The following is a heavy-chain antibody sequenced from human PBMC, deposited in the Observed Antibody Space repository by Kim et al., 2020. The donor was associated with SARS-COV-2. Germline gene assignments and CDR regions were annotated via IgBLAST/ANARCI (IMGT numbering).Heavy chain of an antibody. J-gene: IGHJ4*01. V-gene: IGHV3-30*18. D-gene: IGHD3-22*01. CDR1: GFTFSSYG. CDR3: AKLRYYYDSGGYYPFDY. Sequence: GGSLRLSCAASGFTFSSYGMHWVRQAPGKGLEWVAVISYDGSNIYYADSVKGRFTISRDNSKNTLYLQVNSLRAEDTAVYYCAKLRYYYDSGGYYPFDY. CDR2: ISYDGSNI.